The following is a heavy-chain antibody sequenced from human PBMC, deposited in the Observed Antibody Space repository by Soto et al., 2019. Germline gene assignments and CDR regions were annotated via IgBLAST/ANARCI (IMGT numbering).Heavy chain of an antibody. J-gene: IGHJ4*01. D-gene: IGHD6-19*01. CDR2: IIPILGIA. CDR3: ARDYADIAVAGIPLLAH. V-gene: IGHV1-69*04. CDR1: GGTFSSYT. Sequence: GASVKVSCKASGGTFSSYTISWVRQAPGQGLEWMGRIIPILGIANYAQKLQGRVTITTDTSTSTAYMELSSLRSEDTAVYYCARDYADIAVAGIPLLAHWGQGTLVTVSS.